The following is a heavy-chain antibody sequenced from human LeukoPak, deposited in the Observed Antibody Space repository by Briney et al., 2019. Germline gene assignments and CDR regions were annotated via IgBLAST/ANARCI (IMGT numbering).Heavy chain of an antibody. V-gene: IGHV3-23*01. CDR3: AKGIAVAGDY. CDR2: ISGSGGST. Sequence: GASLRLSCAASGFTFSSYAMSWVRQAPGKGLEWVSAISGSGGSTYYADSVKGRFTISRDNSKDTLYLQMNSLRAEDTAVYYCAKGIAVAGDYWGQGTLVTVSS. D-gene: IGHD6-19*01. CDR1: GFTFSSYA. J-gene: IGHJ4*02.